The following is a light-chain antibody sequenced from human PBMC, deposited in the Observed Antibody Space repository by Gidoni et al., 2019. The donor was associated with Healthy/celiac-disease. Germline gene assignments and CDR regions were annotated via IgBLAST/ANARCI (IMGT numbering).Light chain of an antibody. V-gene: IGKV3-20*01. J-gene: IGKJ2*01. CDR1: QSVSSSY. CDR3: MQNSSSPPYT. CDR2: GAS. Sequence: EIVLTQSPGTLSLSPGERATLSCRASQSVSSSYLAWYQQKPGQAPRLLIYGASSRATGIPDRFSGSGSGTDFTLNISRVEAEDFGVYYCMQNSSSPPYTFGQGTKLEIK.